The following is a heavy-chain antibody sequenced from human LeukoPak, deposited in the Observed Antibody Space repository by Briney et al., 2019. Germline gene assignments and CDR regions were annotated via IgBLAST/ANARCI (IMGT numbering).Heavy chain of an antibody. D-gene: IGHD3-10*01. Sequence: ASVKVSCKASGYTFTSYGISWVRQAPGPGLEWMGWISVYNGNTNYAQKLQGRVTMTTDTSTSTAYMELRSLRSDDTAVYYWARDANTMVRGAIDYWGQGTLVTVSS. CDR1: GYTFTSYG. CDR3: ARDANTMVRGAIDY. CDR2: ISVYNGNT. J-gene: IGHJ4*02. V-gene: IGHV1-18*04.